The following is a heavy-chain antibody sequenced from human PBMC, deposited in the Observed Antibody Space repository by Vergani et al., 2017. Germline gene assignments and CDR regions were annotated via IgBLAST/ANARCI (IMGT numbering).Heavy chain of an antibody. Sequence: EVQLVESGGGLVKPGGSLRLSCAASGFTFSSYSMNWVRQAPGKGLEWVSSISSSSSYIYYADSVKGRFTISRDNAKNSLYLQMNSLRAEDTAVYYCARAAGPTGNYYYMDFWGKGTTVTVSS. J-gene: IGHJ6*03. CDR3: ARAAGPTGNYYYMDF. CDR2: ISSSSSYI. V-gene: IGHV3-21*01. CDR1: GFTFSSYS. D-gene: IGHD1-14*01.